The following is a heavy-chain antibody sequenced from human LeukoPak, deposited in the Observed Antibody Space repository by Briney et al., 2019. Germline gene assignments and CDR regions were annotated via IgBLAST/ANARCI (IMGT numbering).Heavy chain of an antibody. Sequence: GGSLRLSGAASGFTFSSYAMSWVRQAPGKGLEWVSAISGSGGSTYYADSVKGRFTISRDNSKNTLYLQMNSLRAEDTAVYYCAKTRGYSYGYNYFDYWGQGTLVTVSS. J-gene: IGHJ4*02. CDR3: AKTRGYSYGYNYFDY. V-gene: IGHV3-23*01. CDR2: ISGSGGST. D-gene: IGHD5-18*01. CDR1: GFTFSSYA.